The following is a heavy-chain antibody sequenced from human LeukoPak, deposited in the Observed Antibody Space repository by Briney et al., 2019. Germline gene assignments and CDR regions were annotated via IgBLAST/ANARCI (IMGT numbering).Heavy chain of an antibody. D-gene: IGHD3-10*01. Sequence: GGSLRLSCAASGFTFSSYAMSWVRQAPGKGLEWVSAISGSGGSTYYADSVKGRFTISRDNSKNTLYLQMSSLRAEDTAVYYCAKDRLWFGELLNAAGDAFDIWGQGTMVTVSS. J-gene: IGHJ3*02. CDR2: ISGSGGST. CDR1: GFTFSSYA. CDR3: AKDRLWFGELLNAAGDAFDI. V-gene: IGHV3-23*01.